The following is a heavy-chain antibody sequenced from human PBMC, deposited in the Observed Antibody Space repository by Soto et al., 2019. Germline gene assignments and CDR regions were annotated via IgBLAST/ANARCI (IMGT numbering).Heavy chain of an antibody. J-gene: IGHJ6*02. V-gene: IGHV1-46*01. CDR1: GYTFTSYY. D-gene: IGHD3-16*01. CDR2: INPSGGST. Sequence: QVQLVQSGAEVKKPGASVKVSCKASGYTFTSYYMHWVRQAPGQGLEWMGIINPSGGSTSYAQKFQGRVTMTRDTSTSTVYMELSSLRSEGTAVYYCAWGGHSYCYGMDVWGQGTTVTVSS. CDR3: AWGGHSYCYGMDV.